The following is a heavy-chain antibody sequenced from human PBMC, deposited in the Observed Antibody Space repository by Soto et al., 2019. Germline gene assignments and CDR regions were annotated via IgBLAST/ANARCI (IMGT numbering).Heavy chain of an antibody. J-gene: IGHJ6*02. CDR1: GYTFTSYA. CDR3: ARSALPDIAARGDMDV. Sequence: QVQLVQSGAEVKKPGASVKVSCKASGYTFTSYAMHWVRQAPGQRLEWMGWINAGNGNTKYSQKFQGRVTITRDTXAXXAYMELSSLRSEDTAVYYCARSALPDIAARGDMDVWGQGTTVTVSS. V-gene: IGHV1-3*01. CDR2: INAGNGNT. D-gene: IGHD6-13*01.